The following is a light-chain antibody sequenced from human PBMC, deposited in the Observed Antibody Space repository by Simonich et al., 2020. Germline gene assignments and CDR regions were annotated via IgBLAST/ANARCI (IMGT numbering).Light chain of an antibody. J-gene: IGKJ2*01. V-gene: IGKV3-20*01. CDR2: GAS. CDR3: QQYGSSPPYT. CDR1: QSVSSSY. Sequence: EIVLTQSPGTLSLSPGERATLSCRASQSVSSSYLAWYQQKPGQAPRPLIYGASSRATGIPDRLSGSGSGTDFTLNISRLEPEDFAVYYCQQYGSSPPYTFGQGTKLEIK.